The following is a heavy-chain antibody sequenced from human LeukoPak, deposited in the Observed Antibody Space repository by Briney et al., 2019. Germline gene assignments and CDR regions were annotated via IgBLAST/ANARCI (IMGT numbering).Heavy chain of an antibody. D-gene: IGHD3-16*01. J-gene: IGHJ4*02. CDR1: GFTFSSYA. Sequence: PGGSLRLSCAASGFTFSSYAMSWVRQAPGKGLEWVSAISGSGGSTYYADSVKGRFTISRDNAKNSLYLQMNSLRADDTAVYYCARDRGEWSGPQYDYWGQGTLVTVSS. V-gene: IGHV3-23*01. CDR2: ISGSGGST. CDR3: ARDRGEWSGPQYDY.